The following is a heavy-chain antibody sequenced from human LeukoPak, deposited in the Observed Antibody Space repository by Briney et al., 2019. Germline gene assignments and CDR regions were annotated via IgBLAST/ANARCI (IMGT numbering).Heavy chain of an antibody. CDR2: ISSSSSYI. CDR3: ARDYFGSDQPFDY. CDR1: GFTFSSYS. D-gene: IGHD3-10*01. J-gene: IGHJ4*02. V-gene: IGHV3-21*01. Sequence: GGSLRLSCAASGFTFSSYSMNWVRQAPGKGLEWVSSISSSSSYIYYADSVKGRFTVSRHNAKNSLFLQMDSLRAEDTAVYYCARDYFGSDQPFDYWGQGTLVTVSS.